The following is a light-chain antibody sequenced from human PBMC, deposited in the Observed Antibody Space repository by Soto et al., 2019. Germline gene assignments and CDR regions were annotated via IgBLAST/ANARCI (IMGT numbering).Light chain of an antibody. J-gene: IGLJ1*01. V-gene: IGLV1-40*01. Sequence: QSVLTQPPSVSGTPGQRVTISCTGSSSNIGAGYDVHWYQQLPGTAPKLLIYGNSNRPSGVPDRFSGSTSGTSASLAITGLQAEDEADYYCQSYDSSLSGLVFGTGTKVTVL. CDR2: GNS. CDR3: QSYDSSLSGLV. CDR1: SSNIGAGYD.